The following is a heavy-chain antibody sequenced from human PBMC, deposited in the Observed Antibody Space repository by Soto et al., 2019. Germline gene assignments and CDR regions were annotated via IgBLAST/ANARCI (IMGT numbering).Heavy chain of an antibody. V-gene: IGHV1-69*02. D-gene: IGHD3-22*01. J-gene: IGHJ3*02. Sequence: QVQLVQSGAVVKKPGSSMEVSCKTSGGTFSTYPITWVRQAPGQGLEWMGRTIPILDITDYAQKFQGRVTITADKSTTTAYMELSSLKFEDTAVYYCARGGDGSGSESVFDIWGQGTMVTVSS. CDR3: ARGGDGSGSESVFDI. CDR1: GGTFSTYP. CDR2: TIPILDIT.